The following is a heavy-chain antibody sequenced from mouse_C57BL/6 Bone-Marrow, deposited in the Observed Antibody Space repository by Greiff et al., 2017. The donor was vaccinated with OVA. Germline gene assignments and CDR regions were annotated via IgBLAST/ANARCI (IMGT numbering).Heavy chain of an antibody. V-gene: IGHV5-6*02. J-gene: IGHJ2*01. D-gene: IGHD1-1*01. Sequence: DVMLVESGGDLVKPGGSLKLSCAASGFTFSSYGMSWVRQTPDKRLEWVATLSSGGSYTYYPDSVKGRFTISRDNAKNTLYLQMSSLKSEDTAMYYCARHGDYGSFFDYWGQGTTLTVSS. CDR3: ARHGDYGSFFDY. CDR1: GFTFSSYG. CDR2: LSSGGSYT.